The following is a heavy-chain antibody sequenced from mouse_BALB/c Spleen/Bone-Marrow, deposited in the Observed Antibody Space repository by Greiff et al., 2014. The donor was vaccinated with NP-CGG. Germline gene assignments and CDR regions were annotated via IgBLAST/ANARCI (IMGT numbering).Heavy chain of an antibody. CDR2: ISDGGSYT. Sequence: VQLVESGGGLVKPGGSLKLSCAASGFTFSDYYMYWVRQTPEKRLEWVATISDGGSYTYYPDSVKGRFTISGDNAKNNLYLQMSSLKSEDTAMYYCARPYGYDRAWFAYWGQGTLVTVSA. J-gene: IGHJ3*01. D-gene: IGHD2-2*01. CDR1: GFTFSDYY. CDR3: ARPYGYDRAWFAY. V-gene: IGHV5-4*02.